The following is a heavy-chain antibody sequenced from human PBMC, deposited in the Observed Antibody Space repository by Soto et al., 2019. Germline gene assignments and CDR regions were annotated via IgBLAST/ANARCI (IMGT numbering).Heavy chain of an antibody. CDR1: GFSFRRYN. Sequence: PGGSLRLSCAASGFSFRRYNMDWVRQAPGKGLEWVSSITSSSEYMYYADSVKGRFTISRDNAKNSLYLQMNSLRAEDTAVYYCVRDNLRFLEWLSIFDYWGQGALVTVSS. V-gene: IGHV3-21*01. J-gene: IGHJ4*02. D-gene: IGHD3-3*01. CDR3: VRDNLRFLEWLSIFDY. CDR2: ITSSSEYM.